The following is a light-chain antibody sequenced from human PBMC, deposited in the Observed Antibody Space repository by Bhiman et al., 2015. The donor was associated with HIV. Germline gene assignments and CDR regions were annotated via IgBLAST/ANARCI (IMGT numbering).Light chain of an antibody. CDR2: DVS. Sequence: QSALTQPASVSGSPGQSITISCTGTSSDVGDYNYVSWYQQHPGKAPKVMIYDVSKRPSGVSNRFSGSKSANTASLTISGLQAEDEADYYCCSYAGSSPWVFGGGTKLTVL. CDR3: CSYAGSSPWV. V-gene: IGLV2-14*01. J-gene: IGLJ3*02. CDR1: SSDVGDYNY.